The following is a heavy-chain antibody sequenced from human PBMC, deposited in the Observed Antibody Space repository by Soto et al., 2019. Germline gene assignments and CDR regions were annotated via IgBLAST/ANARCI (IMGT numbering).Heavy chain of an antibody. D-gene: IGHD3-22*01. Sequence: QVQLVESGGGVVQPGRSLRLSCAASGFTFSSYGMHWVRQAPGKGLVWVAVISYDGSNKYYADSVKGRFTISRDNSKNTLYLQMNSLRAEDTAVYYCAKVGLVVVIPYYFDYWGQGTLVTVSS. CDR1: GFTFSSYG. V-gene: IGHV3-30*18. CDR3: AKVGLVVVIPYYFDY. CDR2: ISYDGSNK. J-gene: IGHJ4*02.